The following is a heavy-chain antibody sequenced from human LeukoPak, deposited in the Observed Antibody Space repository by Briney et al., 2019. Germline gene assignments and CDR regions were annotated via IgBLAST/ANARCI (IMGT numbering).Heavy chain of an antibody. CDR1: GYTLTEFL. CDR2: LDPEDGET. Sequence: ASVKVFCKVSGYTLTEFLVRWGPQAPGKRPEGMGGLDPEDGETIYAQKSQGRVTMTDEPSTDTAYMELSRLRSEDTAVYYCAAGYDSSGYYDYWGQETLVTVSS. D-gene: IGHD3-22*01. CDR3: AAGYDSSGYYDY. J-gene: IGHJ4*02. V-gene: IGHV1-24*01.